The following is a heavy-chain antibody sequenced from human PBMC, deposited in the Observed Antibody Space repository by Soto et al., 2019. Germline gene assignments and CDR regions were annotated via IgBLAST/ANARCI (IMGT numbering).Heavy chain of an antibody. CDR1: GGTFNNYG. D-gene: IGHD3-9*01. Sequence: QVQLVQSGAEVKKPGSSVKVSCKASGGTFNNYGMGWVRQAPGQGLEWMGGIIPMIGRTNYAQKFQGRLTLTADASRSTAYMELRSLRSDDTAVYYCASWDYEVLTGYSYDDWGQGTLVTVSS. CDR3: ASWDYEVLTGYSYDD. V-gene: IGHV1-69*01. J-gene: IGHJ4*02. CDR2: IIPMIGRT.